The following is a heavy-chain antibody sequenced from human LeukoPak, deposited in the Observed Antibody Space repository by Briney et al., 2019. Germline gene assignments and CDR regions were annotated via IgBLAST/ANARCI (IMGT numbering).Heavy chain of an antibody. CDR1: GGSISSYY. CDR3: AKTTRYGDYDSYYYYYMDV. CDR2: IYTSGST. Sequence: SETLSLTCTVSGGSISSYYWSWIRQPPGEGLEWIGYIYTSGSTNYNPSLKSRVTISVDTSKNQFSLKLSSVTAADTAVYYCAKTTRYGDYDSYYYYYMDVWGKGTTVTVSS. J-gene: IGHJ6*03. V-gene: IGHV4-4*09. D-gene: IGHD4-17*01.